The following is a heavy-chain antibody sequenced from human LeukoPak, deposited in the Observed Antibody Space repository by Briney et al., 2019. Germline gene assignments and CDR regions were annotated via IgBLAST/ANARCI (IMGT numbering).Heavy chain of an antibody. V-gene: IGHV1-46*01. D-gene: IGHD3-3*01. Sequence: ASVKVSCKASGYTFTRYYMHWVRQAPGQGLEWMGIINPSDGSTSYAQKFQGRVTMTRDTSTSTVYMELSSLRSEDTAVYYCARDPVKKTYDFWSGYYGAGWFDPWGQGTLVTVSS. CDR1: GYTFTRYY. CDR2: INPSDGST. CDR3: ARDPVKKTYDFWSGYYGAGWFDP. J-gene: IGHJ5*02.